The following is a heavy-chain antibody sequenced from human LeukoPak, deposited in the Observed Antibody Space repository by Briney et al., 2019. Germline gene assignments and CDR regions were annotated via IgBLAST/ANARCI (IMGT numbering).Heavy chain of an antibody. J-gene: IGHJ4*02. CDR1: GFTFSSYP. V-gene: IGHV3-21*01. D-gene: IGHD6-6*01. CDR2: ISSRSSYI. Sequence: GGSLRLSCAASGFTFSSYPMHWVRQAPGKGLEWVSPISSRSSYIYYADSVKGRFTISRDNAKNSLYLQMNSLRAEDTAVYYCARATRSSSVFDYWGQGTLVTVSS. CDR3: ARATRSSSVFDY.